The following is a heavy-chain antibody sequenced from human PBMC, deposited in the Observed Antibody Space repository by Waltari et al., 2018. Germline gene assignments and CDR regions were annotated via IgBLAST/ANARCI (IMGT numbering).Heavy chain of an antibody. CDR2: IIPIFGTA. Sequence: QVQLVQSGAEVKKPGSSVKVSCKASGGTFSSYANSWVRQAPGQGLEWMGGIIPIFGTANYAQKFQGRVTITTDESTSTAYMELSSLRSEDTAVYYCASQDYDILTGYSRPVYYGMDVWGQGTTVTVSS. V-gene: IGHV1-69*05. D-gene: IGHD3-9*01. CDR1: GGTFSSYA. CDR3: ASQDYDILTGYSRPVYYGMDV. J-gene: IGHJ6*02.